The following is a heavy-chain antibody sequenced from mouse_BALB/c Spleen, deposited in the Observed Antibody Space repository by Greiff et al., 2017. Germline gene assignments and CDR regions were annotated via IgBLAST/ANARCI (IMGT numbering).Heavy chain of an antibody. D-gene: IGHD2-14*01. V-gene: IGHV3-8*02. CDR2: ISYSGST. Sequence: EVKLMESGPSLVKPSQTLSLTCSVTGDSITSGYWNWIRKFPGNKLEYMGYISYSGSTYYNPSLKSRISITRDTSKNQYYLQLNSVTTEDTATYYCARQGYRYDCAMDYWGQGTSVTVSS. CDR3: ARQGYRYDCAMDY. J-gene: IGHJ4*01. CDR1: GDSITSGY.